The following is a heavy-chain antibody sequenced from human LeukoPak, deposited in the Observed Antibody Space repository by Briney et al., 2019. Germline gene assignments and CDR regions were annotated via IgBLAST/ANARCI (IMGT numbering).Heavy chain of an antibody. J-gene: IGHJ4*02. CDR2: IYYSGST. Sequence: PSETLSLTCTVSGGSISSSSYYWGWIRQPPGKGLEWIGSIYYSGSTYYNPSLKSRVTISVDTSKNQFSLKLSSVTAADTAVYYCAMTNYDFWSGYYTGGFIHDYWGQGTLVTVSS. CDR1: GGSISSSSYY. D-gene: IGHD3-3*01. V-gene: IGHV4-39*01. CDR3: AMTNYDFWSGYYTGGFIHDY.